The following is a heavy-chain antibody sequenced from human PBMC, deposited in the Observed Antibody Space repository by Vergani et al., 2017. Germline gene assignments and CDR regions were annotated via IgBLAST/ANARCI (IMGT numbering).Heavy chain of an antibody. CDR1: GYTLTELS. CDR3: ATGWRGFGELFYNGSFDY. Sequence: QVQLVQSGAEVKKPGASVKVSCKVSGYTLTELSMHLVRQAPGKGLEWMGGFDPEDGETIYAQKFQGRVTMTDDTSTDTAYMELSSLRSEDTAVYYCATGWRGFGELFYNGSFDYWSQGTLVTVSS. D-gene: IGHD3-10*01. V-gene: IGHV1-24*01. J-gene: IGHJ4*02. CDR2: FDPEDGET.